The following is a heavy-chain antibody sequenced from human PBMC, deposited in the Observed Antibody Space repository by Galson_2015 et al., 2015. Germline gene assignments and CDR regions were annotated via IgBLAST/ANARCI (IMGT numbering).Heavy chain of an antibody. CDR2: IYWSDDK. V-gene: IGHV2-5*01. D-gene: IGHD3-10*01. CDR3: AHVYGSGSYYTVIFDY. J-gene: IGHJ4*02. Sequence: FIYWSDDKRNRPSLKSRLTITKDTSTNQVVLTMTNMDPVDTATYYCAHVYGSGSYYTVIFDYWGQGTLVTVSS.